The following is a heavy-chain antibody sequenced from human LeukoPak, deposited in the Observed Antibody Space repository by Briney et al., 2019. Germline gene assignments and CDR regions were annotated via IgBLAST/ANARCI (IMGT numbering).Heavy chain of an antibody. CDR2: ISWNSGSI. CDR3: AKGRYYYDSSGYYVPLHDYFDY. D-gene: IGHD3-22*01. V-gene: IGHV3-9*01. Sequence: PGGSLRLSCAASGFTFDDYAMHWVRQAPGKGLEWVSGISWNSGSIGYADSVKGRFTISRDNAKNSLYRQMNSLRAEDTALYYCAKGRYYYDSSGYYVPLHDYFDYWGQGTLVTVSS. J-gene: IGHJ4*02. CDR1: GFTFDDYA.